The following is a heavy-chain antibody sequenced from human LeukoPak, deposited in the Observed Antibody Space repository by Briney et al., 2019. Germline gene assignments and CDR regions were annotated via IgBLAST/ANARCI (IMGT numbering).Heavy chain of an antibody. J-gene: IGHJ4*02. D-gene: IGHD5-18*01. CDR2: ISYDGSNK. Sequence: PGGSLRLSCAASGFTFSSYGMHWVRQAPGKGLEWVAVISYDGSNKYYADSVKGRFTISRDNSKNTLYLQMNSLRAEDTAVYYCAVQLWALERYFDYWGQGTLVTVSS. CDR1: GFTFSSYG. CDR3: AVQLWALERYFDY. V-gene: IGHV3-30*03.